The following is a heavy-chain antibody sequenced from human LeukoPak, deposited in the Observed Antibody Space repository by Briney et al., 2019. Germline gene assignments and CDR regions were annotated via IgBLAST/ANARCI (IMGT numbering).Heavy chain of an antibody. J-gene: IGHJ4*02. D-gene: IGHD4-23*01. CDR1: GGSISSSSYY. CDR3: ASGRWVTPYRFDY. CDR2: IYYSGST. V-gene: IGHV4-39*01. Sequence: NPSETLSLTCSVSGGSISSSSYYWGWIRQPPGKGLEWIGSIYYSGSTYYNPSLKSRVTISVDTSKNQFSLKLGSVTAADTAVYYCASGRWVTPYRFDYWGQGTLVTVSS.